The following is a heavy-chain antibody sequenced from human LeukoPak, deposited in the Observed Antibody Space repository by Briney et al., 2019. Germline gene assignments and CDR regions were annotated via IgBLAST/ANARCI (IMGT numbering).Heavy chain of an antibody. V-gene: IGHV3-74*03. Sequence: GGSLRLSCVGSGFTITNYWMHWVRHAPGTGLVWVSRIHPDGSITTYADSVKGRFAISRDNAKNTLYLQMNSLRAEDTAVYYCAPQQAYSPYNWFDPWGQGTLVTVSS. CDR1: GFTITNYW. CDR2: IHPDGSIT. D-gene: IGHD5-12*01. CDR3: APQQAYSPYNWFDP. J-gene: IGHJ5*02.